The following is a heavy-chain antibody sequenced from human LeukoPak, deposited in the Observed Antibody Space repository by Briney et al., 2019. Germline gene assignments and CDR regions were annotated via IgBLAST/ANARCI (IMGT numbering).Heavy chain of an antibody. J-gene: IGHJ4*02. CDR2: VYYSAST. CDR1: GNSISSYY. V-gene: IGHV4-59*08. Sequence: PSETLSLTCTVSGNSISSYYWSWIRQPPGKGLEWIGHVYYSASTNYNPSLKSRVTISVDTSKNQFSLKVTSVTAADTAVYYCARLQTWGYFDYWGQGTLVTVPS. D-gene: IGHD7-27*01. CDR3: ARLQTWGYFDY.